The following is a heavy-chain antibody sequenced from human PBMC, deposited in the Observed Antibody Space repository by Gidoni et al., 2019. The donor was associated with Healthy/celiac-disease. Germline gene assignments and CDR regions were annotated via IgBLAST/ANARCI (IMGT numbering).Heavy chain of an antibody. Sequence: QVQLVQSGAEVKKPGASVKVYCKPSAYTFTGYDLHWVRQAPGQGLEGMGWRNPNIGGPNYAQKCQGWVTRTRDTSISTAYMELSRLRSDDTAVYYCARDQPWYSSSSPYYGMDVWGQGTTVTVSS. CDR3: ARDQPWYSSSSPYYGMDV. CDR2: RNPNIGGP. J-gene: IGHJ6*02. D-gene: IGHD6-6*01. CDR1: AYTFTGYD. V-gene: IGHV1-2*04.